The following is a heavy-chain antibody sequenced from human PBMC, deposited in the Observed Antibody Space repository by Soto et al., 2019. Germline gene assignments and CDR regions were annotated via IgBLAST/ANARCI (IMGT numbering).Heavy chain of an antibody. CDR1: GITFSSYW. D-gene: IGHD5-18*01. Sequence: EVQLVESGGGLVQPGGSLRLSCAASGITFSSYWMSWVRQAPGKGLEWVANIKQDGSEKFYVDSVKGRFTISRDNAKNSLYLRMNSLRAEDTAVYYCARALSYGKIWGQGTMVTVSS. J-gene: IGHJ3*02. V-gene: IGHV3-7*04. CDR3: ARALSYGKI. CDR2: IKQDGSEK.